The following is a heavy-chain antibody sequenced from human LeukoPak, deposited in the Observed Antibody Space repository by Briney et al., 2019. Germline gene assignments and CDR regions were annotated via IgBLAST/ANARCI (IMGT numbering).Heavy chain of an antibody. D-gene: IGHD7-27*01. CDR1: GFSFSGHW. Sequence: LRLSCTASGFSFSGHWKHWARQLPGKGLEWIGYIYYSGSTNYNPSLKSRVTISVDTSKNQFSLKLSSVTAADTAVYYCARFKVTNGAYFDYWGQGTLVTVSS. CDR3: ARFKVTNGAYFDY. J-gene: IGHJ4*02. CDR2: IYYSGST. V-gene: IGHV4-59*11.